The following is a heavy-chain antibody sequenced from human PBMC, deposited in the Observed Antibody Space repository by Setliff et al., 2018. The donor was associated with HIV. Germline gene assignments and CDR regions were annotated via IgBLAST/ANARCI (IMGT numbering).Heavy chain of an antibody. CDR1: GHSIRSGYY. V-gene: IGHV4-38-2*01. Sequence: PSETLSLTCSVSGHSIRSGYYWGWIRQPPGKGLEWIGTMYHSGSTYYNPSFKSRVTMSLDMSTNQFSLKMASMTAADSAVYYCARFDVTPMTTRDYWGQGTQVTVSS. CDR3: ARFDVTPMTTRDY. D-gene: IGHD4-17*01. CDR2: MYHSGST. J-gene: IGHJ4*02.